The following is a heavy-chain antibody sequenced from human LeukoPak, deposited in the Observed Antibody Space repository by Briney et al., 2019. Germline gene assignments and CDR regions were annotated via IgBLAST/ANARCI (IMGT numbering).Heavy chain of an antibody. J-gene: IGHJ4*02. D-gene: IGHD3-3*01. CDR3: ASPNTIFGVVIAY. Sequence: SETLSLTCTVSGGSISSSNYYWGWIRQPPGKGLEWIGSIYYSGSTYYNPSLKSRVTISVDTSKNQFSLKLSSVTAADTAVYYCASPNTIFGVVIAYWGQGTLVTVSS. V-gene: IGHV4-39*01. CDR2: IYYSGST. CDR1: GGSISSSNYY.